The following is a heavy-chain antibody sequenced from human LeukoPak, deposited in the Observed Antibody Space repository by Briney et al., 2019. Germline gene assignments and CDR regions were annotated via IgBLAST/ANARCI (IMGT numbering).Heavy chain of an antibody. Sequence: GGSLRLSCAASGFIFGDYAMHWVRQAPGKGLEWVAAIAFDDTDRYYIDSVKGRFTISRDDSKNTLYLHMTSLRAEDTAVYYCARPVVGADWFDYWGQGTLVTVSS. J-gene: IGHJ4*02. CDR2: IAFDDTDR. CDR1: GFIFGDYA. D-gene: IGHD1-26*01. V-gene: IGHV3-30*04. CDR3: ARPVVGADWFDY.